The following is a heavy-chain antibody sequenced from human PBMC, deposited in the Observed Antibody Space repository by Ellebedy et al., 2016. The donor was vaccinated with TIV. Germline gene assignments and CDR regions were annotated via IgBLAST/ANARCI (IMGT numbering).Heavy chain of an antibody. J-gene: IGHJ6*02. CDR2: IYPGDSDT. CDR3: ARLGDWLSRPLYYYYGMDV. D-gene: IGHD3-9*01. Sequence: GESLKISXKGSGYSFTSYWIGWVRQMPGKGLEWMGIIYPGDSDTRYSPSFQGQVTISADKSISTAYLQWSSLKASDTAMYYCARLGDWLSRPLYYYYGMDVWGQGTTVTVSS. CDR1: GYSFTSYW. V-gene: IGHV5-51*01.